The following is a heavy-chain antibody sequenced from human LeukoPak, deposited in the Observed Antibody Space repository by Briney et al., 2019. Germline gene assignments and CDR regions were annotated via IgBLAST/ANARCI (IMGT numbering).Heavy chain of an antibody. CDR3: ARPTYSGSYYWFDY. CDR2: IWYDGSNK. V-gene: IGHV3-33*01. CDR1: GFTFSSYG. J-gene: IGHJ4*02. D-gene: IGHD1-26*01. Sequence: PGGSLRLSCAASGFTFSSYGMHWVRQAPGKGLEWVAVIWYDGSNKYYADSVKGRFTISRDNSKNTLYLQMNSQRAEDTAVYYCARPTYSGSYYWFDYWGQGTLVTVSS.